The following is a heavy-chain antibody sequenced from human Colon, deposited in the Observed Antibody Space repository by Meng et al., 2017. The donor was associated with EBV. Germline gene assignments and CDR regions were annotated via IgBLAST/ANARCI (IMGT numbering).Heavy chain of an antibody. J-gene: IGHJ5*02. V-gene: IGHV4-39*07. D-gene: IGHD3-22*01. Sequence: QLQLQESGPGLVRPSETLSLICSVPGGSISSSDTYWAWVRQPPGKGLEWIGTAYASGTTHYNPSLKSRVTISVDTSKNQLSLKLSSMTAADTAVYYCARYVFDSSSLYSNWFDPWGQGTLVTVSS. CDR3: ARYVFDSSSLYSNWFDP. CDR1: GGSISSSDTY. CDR2: AYASGTT.